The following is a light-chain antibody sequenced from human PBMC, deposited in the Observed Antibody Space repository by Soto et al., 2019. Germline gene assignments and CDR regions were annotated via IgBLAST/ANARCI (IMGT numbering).Light chain of an antibody. CDR1: SSDVGGYNY. CDR3: CSYAGNSFYV. Sequence: QSVLTQPASVSGSPGQSITISCTGTSSDVGGYNYVSWYQHHPGKAPKLIIYDVSKRPSGVSIRFSGSKSGNTASLTISGLQAEDEADYYCCSYAGNSFYVIGTGTKVTVL. J-gene: IGLJ1*01. V-gene: IGLV2-23*02. CDR2: DVS.